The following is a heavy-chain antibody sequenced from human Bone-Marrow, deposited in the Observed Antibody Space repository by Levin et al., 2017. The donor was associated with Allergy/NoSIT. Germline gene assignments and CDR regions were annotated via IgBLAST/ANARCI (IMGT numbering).Heavy chain of an antibody. Sequence: WASVKVSCKASGYPLTSYDINWVRQATGQGLEWMGWMNPNSGDTGYAQKFQGRVTMTRNAAISTAYMELNSLRSEDTAVYYCARVWGSVDYWGQGTLVTVSS. CDR2: MNPNSGDT. J-gene: IGHJ4*02. CDR1: GYPLTSYD. V-gene: IGHV1-8*01. D-gene: IGHD3-16*01. CDR3: ARVWGSVDY.